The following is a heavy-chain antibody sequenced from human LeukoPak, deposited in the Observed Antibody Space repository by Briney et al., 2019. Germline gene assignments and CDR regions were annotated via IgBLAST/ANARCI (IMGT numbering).Heavy chain of an antibody. Sequence: PGGSLRLSCAASGFTLDDYGMSWVRQAPGKGLEWVSGINWNGGSTGYADSVKGRFTISRDNAKNSLYLQMNSLRAEDTALYHCARGYYGASFDYWGQGTLVTVSS. D-gene: IGHD4-17*01. V-gene: IGHV3-20*01. CDR3: ARGYYGASFDY. J-gene: IGHJ4*02. CDR1: GFTLDDYG. CDR2: INWNGGST.